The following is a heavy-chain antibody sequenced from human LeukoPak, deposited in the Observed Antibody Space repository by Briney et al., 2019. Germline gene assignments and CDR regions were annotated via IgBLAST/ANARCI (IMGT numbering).Heavy chain of an antibody. Sequence: GASVKVSCKASGYTFTGYYMHWVRQAPGLGLEWMGWINPNSGGTNYAQKFQGRVTMTRDTSISTACMELSRLRSDDTAVYYCARGSPFRSGNLGELSLFPRPDEIVSTWGQGTLVTVSS. J-gene: IGHJ4*02. CDR1: GYTFTGYY. CDR3: ARGSPFRSGNLGELSLFPRPDEIVST. CDR2: INPNSGGT. D-gene: IGHD3-16*02. V-gene: IGHV1-2*02.